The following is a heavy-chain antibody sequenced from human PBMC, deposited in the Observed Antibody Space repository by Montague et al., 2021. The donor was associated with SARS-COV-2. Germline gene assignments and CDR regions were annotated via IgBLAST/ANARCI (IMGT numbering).Heavy chain of an antibody. CDR2: IGGSGDST. J-gene: IGHJ6*02. V-gene: IGHV3-23*01. CDR1: GFTFSSHA. Sequence: SRRLSWAASGFTFSSHAMSWVRQAPGRGLEWVSGIGGSGDSTYYADSVKGRFTISRDNSNNMLYLQMISLRVEDTAAYYCARHFQSGSYGAYYYYGMDVWGQGTTVTVSS. D-gene: IGHD1-26*01. CDR3: ARHFQSGSYGAYYYYGMDV.